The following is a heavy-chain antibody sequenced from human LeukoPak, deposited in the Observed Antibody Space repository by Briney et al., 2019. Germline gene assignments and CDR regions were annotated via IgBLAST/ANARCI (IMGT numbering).Heavy chain of an antibody. CDR3: TTGLDAYYEY. CDR2: ISGSGGST. J-gene: IGHJ4*02. CDR1: GFTFSSYS. V-gene: IGHV3-23*01. D-gene: IGHD3-16*01. Sequence: PGGSLRLSCAASGFTFSSYSMNWVRQAPGKGLEWVSAISGSGGSTYYADSVKGRFTISRDNSKNTLYLQMNSLKTEDTGLYYCTTGLDAYYEYWGQGTLVTVSS.